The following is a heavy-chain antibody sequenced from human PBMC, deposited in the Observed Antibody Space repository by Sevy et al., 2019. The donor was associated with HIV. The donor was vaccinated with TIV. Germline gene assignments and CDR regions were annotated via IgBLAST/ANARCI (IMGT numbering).Heavy chain of an antibody. D-gene: IGHD3-10*01. CDR2: IYYSGST. Sequence: SETLSLTCTVSGGSVSSGSYYWSWIRQPPGKGLEWIGYIYYSGSTNYNPSLKSRVTISVDTSKNQFSLKLSSVTAADTAVYYCARGPSPMVRGVIITDYYYYGMDVWGQGTTVTVSS. J-gene: IGHJ6*02. CDR1: GGSVSSGSYY. CDR3: ARGPSPMVRGVIITDYYYYGMDV. V-gene: IGHV4-61*01.